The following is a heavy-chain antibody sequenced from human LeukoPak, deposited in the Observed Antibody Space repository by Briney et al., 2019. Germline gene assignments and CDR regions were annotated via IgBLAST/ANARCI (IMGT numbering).Heavy chain of an antibody. CDR2: IYYSGST. V-gene: IGHV4-59*01. D-gene: IGHD1-1*01. J-gene: IGHJ4*02. CDR3: ARDRMESRAYYFDY. Sequence: SETLSLTCTVSGGSISSYYWSWNRQPPGKGLEWIGYIYYSGSTNYNPSLKSRVTISVDTSKNQFSLKLSSVTAADTAVYYCARDRMESRAYYFDYWGQGTLVTVSS. CDR1: GGSISSYY.